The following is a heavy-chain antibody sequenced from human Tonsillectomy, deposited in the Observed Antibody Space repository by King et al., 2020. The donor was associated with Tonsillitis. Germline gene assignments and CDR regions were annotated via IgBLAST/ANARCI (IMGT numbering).Heavy chain of an antibody. D-gene: IGHD3-22*01. CDR2: IYPGDSDT. J-gene: IGHJ5*02. Sequence: QLVQSGAEVKKPGESLKISCKGSGYSFTNYWIGWVRQMPGKGLEWMGIIYPGDSDTTYSPSFQGQVTISADKSISTAYLQWSSLKASDNAMYYCARQATYYDRGHVMYWFDPWGQGTLLTVSS. V-gene: IGHV5-51*01. CDR3: ARQATYYDRGHVMYWFDP. CDR1: GYSFTNYW.